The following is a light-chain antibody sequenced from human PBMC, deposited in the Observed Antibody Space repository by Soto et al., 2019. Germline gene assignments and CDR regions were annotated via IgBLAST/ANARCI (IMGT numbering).Light chain of an antibody. Sequence: EILLTQSPATLSVSPGERATLSCRATETVSTNLEWFQRKAGQPPRLLIYGSSTRATGVPERFSGSGSGTDFTLTISRLEPEDSAVYYCQFYGSSLITFGQGTRLEIK. CDR3: QFYGSSLIT. CDR2: GSS. V-gene: IGKV3-20*01. CDR1: ETVSTN. J-gene: IGKJ5*01.